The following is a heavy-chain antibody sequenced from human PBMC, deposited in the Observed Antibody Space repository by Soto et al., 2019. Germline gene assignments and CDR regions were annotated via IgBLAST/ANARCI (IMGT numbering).Heavy chain of an antibody. CDR2: IKQDGSEK. Sequence: WSPAFCCAPSGLKFSSQWMNWVRQAPGKGREWVANIKQDGSEKYYVDSVKGGFTISRDNAKNSLYLQMNSLRAEDTAVHYCARRPTRYNWFDPWGHGTLVTVSS. CDR3: ARRPTRYNWFDP. V-gene: IGHV3-7*01. CDR1: GLKFSSQW. J-gene: IGHJ5*02. D-gene: IGHD4-17*01.